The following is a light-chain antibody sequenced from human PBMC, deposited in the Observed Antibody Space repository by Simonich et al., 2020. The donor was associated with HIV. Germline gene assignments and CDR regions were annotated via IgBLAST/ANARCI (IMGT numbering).Light chain of an antibody. CDR2: DAS. Sequence: EIVLPQSPATLSLSPGVSATLSCRASQSVSSYLAWYQQKPGQAPRLLIYDASNRATAIPARFSGSGSGTDFTLTTSRLEPEDFAVYHCQQYGNSPSAFGQGTKLENK. V-gene: IGKV3-11*01. CDR3: QQYGNSPSA. CDR1: QSVSSY. J-gene: IGKJ2*01.